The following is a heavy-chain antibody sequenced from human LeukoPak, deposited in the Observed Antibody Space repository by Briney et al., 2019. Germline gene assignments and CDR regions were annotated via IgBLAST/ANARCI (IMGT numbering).Heavy chain of an antibody. J-gene: IGHJ6*03. CDR1: GGSFCGYY. CDR3: ARGRTPIIRYYYYYMDV. Sequence: SETLSLTCADYGGSFCGYYWSWICQPPGKGREWIWEINHTGSPNSNPSLNSRITISVDTSKNPYSLQLSSVTAADTAVYYCARGRTPIIRYYYYYMDVWGKGTTVTVSS. V-gene: IGHV4-34*01. CDR2: INHTGSP. D-gene: IGHD2-21*02.